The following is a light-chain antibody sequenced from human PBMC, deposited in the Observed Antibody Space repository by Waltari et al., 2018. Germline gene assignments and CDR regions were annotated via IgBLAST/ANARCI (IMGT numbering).Light chain of an antibody. CDR2: YDN. V-gene: IGLV3-21*04. J-gene: IGLJ2*01. CDR3: QLWDSSSDHVL. CDR1: NSGSKS. Sequence: SIVLTQPPSVSVAPGKTARNNCGGNNSGSKSVHRYKQKPGQAPVLVIYYDNDRPSGIPERFSGSNSGNTATLTITRVEAGDEAAYCCQLWDSSSDHVLFGGGTKLTVL.